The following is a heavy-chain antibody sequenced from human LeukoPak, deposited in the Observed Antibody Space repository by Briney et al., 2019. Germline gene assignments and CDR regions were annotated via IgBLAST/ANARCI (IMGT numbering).Heavy chain of an antibody. CDR3: AGHVIVFGVSCWFDP. CDR2: IYYSGST. J-gene: IGHJ5*02. Sequence: PSETLSLTCTVSGGSISSSSYYWGWIRQPPGKGLEWIGSIYYSGSTYYNPSLKSRVTISVDTSKNQFSLKLSSVTAADTAVYYCAGHVIVFGVSCWFDPWGQGTLVTVSS. D-gene: IGHD2-15*01. CDR1: GGSISSSSYY. V-gene: IGHV4-39*01.